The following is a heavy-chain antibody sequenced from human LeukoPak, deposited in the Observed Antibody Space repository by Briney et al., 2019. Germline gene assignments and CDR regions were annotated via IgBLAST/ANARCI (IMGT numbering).Heavy chain of an antibody. D-gene: IGHD2-8*01. CDR1: GFTVSSNY. CDR3: TARYCTNGVCHDY. Sequence: GGSLRLSCAASGFTVSSNYMSWVRQASGKGLEWVGRIRSKANSYATAYAASVKGRFTISRDDSKNTAYLQMNSLKTEDTAVYYCTARYCTNGVCHDYWGQGTLVTVSS. CDR2: IRSKANSYAT. J-gene: IGHJ4*02. V-gene: IGHV3-73*01.